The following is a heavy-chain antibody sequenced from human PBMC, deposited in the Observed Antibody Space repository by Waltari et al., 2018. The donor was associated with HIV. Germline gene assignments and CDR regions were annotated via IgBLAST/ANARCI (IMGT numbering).Heavy chain of an antibody. D-gene: IGHD3-10*01. CDR1: GFTFSSYS. Sequence: ESGGGLVQPGGSLRLSCAASGFTFSSYSMNWVRQAPGKGLEWVSYISSSSSTIYYADSVKGRFTISRDNAKNSLYLQMNSLRDEDTAVYYCARELRYYYGSGSFDYWGQGTLVTVSS. V-gene: IGHV3-48*02. CDR2: ISSSSSTI. J-gene: IGHJ4*02. CDR3: ARELRYYYGSGSFDY.